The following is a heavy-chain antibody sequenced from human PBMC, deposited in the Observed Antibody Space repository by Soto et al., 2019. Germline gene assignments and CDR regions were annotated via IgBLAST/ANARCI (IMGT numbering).Heavy chain of an antibody. CDR1: GGSTSSDNY. Sequence: QVQLQESGPGLVKPSQTLSLTCTVSGGSTSSDNYWSWIRQPPGKGLEWIGHIYDSGNTDYNPSLKSRLAISIDTSKNQFSLKLSPVTAADTAGDFCAREGGESSDGLYYFDSWGQGSLVTVSS. V-gene: IGHV4-30-4*01. D-gene: IGHD3-16*01. J-gene: IGHJ4*02. CDR2: IYDSGNT. CDR3: AREGGESSDGLYYFDS.